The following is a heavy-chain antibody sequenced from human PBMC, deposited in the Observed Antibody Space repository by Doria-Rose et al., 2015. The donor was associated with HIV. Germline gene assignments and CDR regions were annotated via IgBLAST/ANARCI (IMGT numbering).Heavy chain of an antibody. CDR1: GGSISHYY. CDR2: IFYTGST. V-gene: IGHV4-59*01. D-gene: IGHD1-26*01. J-gene: IGHJ4*02. CDR3: ARVLSGTYDY. Sequence: LQESGPGLVKPSETLSLTCSVSGGSISHYYWSWIRQPPGKGLVYIGDIFYTGSTNYSPSLKSRVSISIDTSKNKFSLRLSSVTAADTAVYYCARVLSGTYDYWGQGTLVTVSS.